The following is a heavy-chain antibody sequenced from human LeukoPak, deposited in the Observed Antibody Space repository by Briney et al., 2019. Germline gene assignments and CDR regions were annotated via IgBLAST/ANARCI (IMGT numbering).Heavy chain of an antibody. J-gene: IGHJ4*02. CDR2: ISYDGSNK. CDR3: AKERSKKYYYGSGSYNDY. Sequence: PGRSLRLSCAASGFTSSSYGMYWVRQAPGKGLEWVAVISYDGSNKYYADSVKGRFTISRDNSKNTLYLQMNSLRAEDTAVYYCAKERSKKYYYGSGSYNDYWGQGTLVTVSS. D-gene: IGHD3-10*01. CDR1: GFTSSSYG. V-gene: IGHV3-30*18.